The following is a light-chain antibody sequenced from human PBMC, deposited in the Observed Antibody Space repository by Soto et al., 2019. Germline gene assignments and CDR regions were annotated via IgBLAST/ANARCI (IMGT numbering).Light chain of an antibody. CDR2: RNN. V-gene: IGLV1-44*01. CDR3: AAWDDSLKGVV. CDR1: SSNIGTNT. Sequence: QAVVTQPPSASGTPGQRVTISCSGSSSNIGTNTVNWYYQLPGTAPKLLIYRNNQRPSGVPDRFSGSKSGTSASLAISGLQSEDEGDYYCAAWDDSLKGVVFGGGTKLTVL. J-gene: IGLJ2*01.